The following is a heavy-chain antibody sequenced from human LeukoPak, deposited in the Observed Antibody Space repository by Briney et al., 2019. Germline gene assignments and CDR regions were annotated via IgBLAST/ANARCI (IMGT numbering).Heavy chain of an antibody. CDR1: GYSFTGYY. V-gene: IGHV1-2*02. CDR3: ARVRVYYDILTGYPPNYGMDV. CDR2: INPNSGGT. D-gene: IGHD3-9*01. Sequence: GASVKVSCKTSGYSFTGYYMHWVRQAPGQGLEWMGWINPNSGGTNYAQKFQGRVTMTRDTSISTAYMELSRLRSDDTAVYYCARVRVYYDILTGYPPNYGMDVWGQGTTVTVSS. J-gene: IGHJ6*02.